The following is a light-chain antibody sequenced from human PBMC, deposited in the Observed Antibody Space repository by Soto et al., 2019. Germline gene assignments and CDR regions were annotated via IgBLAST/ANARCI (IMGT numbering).Light chain of an antibody. J-gene: IGKJ5*01. CDR3: QQFYTWTTIT. CDR1: QSVSSN. CDR2: GAS. V-gene: IGKV3-15*01. Sequence: VLAQPQATQSVSPGEIATLSCRASQSVSSNLAWYQQKPGQAPRLLIYGASTRATGIPARFSGSGSGTEFTLTISILQSEDFAVYYCQQFYTWTTITFGQGARLEIK.